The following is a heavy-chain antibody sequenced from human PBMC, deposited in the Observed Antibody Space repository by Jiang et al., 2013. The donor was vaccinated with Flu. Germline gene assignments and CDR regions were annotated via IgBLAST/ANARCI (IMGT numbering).Heavy chain of an antibody. CDR1: GGSISSYY. V-gene: IGHV4-59*08. D-gene: IGHD6-19*01. CDR2: IYYSGST. J-gene: IGHJ4*02. Sequence: GLVKPSETLSLTCTVSGGSISSYYWSWIRQPPGKGLEWIGYIYYSGSTNYNPSLKSRVTISVDTSKNQFSLKLSSVTAADTAVYYCARQGPEEQWLVRWGQGTLVTVSS. CDR3: ARQGPEEQWLVR.